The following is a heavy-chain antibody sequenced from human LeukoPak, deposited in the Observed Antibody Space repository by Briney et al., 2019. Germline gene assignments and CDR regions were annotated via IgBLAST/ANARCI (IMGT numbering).Heavy chain of an antibody. J-gene: IGHJ6*03. CDR2: INAGNGNT. V-gene: IGHV1-3*03. CDR3: ARAVATMVRGVYYYYMDV. D-gene: IGHD3-10*01. CDR1: GYTFTSYA. Sequence: ASVKVSCKASGYTFTSYAMHWVRQAPGQRLEWMGWINAGNGNTKYSQEFQGRVTITRDTSASTAYMELSSLRSEDMAAYYCARAVATMVRGVYYYYMDVWGKGTTVTVSS.